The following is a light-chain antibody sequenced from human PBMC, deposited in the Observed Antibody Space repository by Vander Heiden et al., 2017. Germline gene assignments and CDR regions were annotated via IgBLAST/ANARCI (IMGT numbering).Light chain of an antibody. CDR1: QSISSY. V-gene: IGKV1-39*01. Sequence: DIQMTQSPSSLSASVADRVTITCRASQSISSYLNWYQQKPGKAPKRLIYDAASLQGGVPSRFSGSGSGTDFTITISSLQAEDFAADYCRQSYSTPYTFGEGTKLEIK. CDR2: DAA. J-gene: IGKJ2*01. CDR3: RQSYSTPYT.